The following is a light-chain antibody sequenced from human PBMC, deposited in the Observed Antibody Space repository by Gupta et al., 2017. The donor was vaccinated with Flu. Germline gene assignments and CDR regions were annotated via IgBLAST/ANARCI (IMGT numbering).Light chain of an antibody. Sequence: YVLTQAPSVSVATGQTARISCGGNYIGSKSVHWYRQKPGQAPVLVVYDDNDRPSGIPERFSGSMSEDTATLTISRVEVGDEADYYCQVWDNDSVFFGGGTKLTVL. CDR2: DDN. J-gene: IGLJ2*01. CDR1: YIGSKS. V-gene: IGLV3-21*02. CDR3: QVWDNDSVF.